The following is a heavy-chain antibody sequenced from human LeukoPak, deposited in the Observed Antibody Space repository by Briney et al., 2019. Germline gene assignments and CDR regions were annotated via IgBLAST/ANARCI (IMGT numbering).Heavy chain of an antibody. CDR3: VRDAS. CDR2: IYSGGGT. CDR1: GVTVSSNH. V-gene: IGHV3-66*01. J-gene: IGHJ4*02. Sequence: PGGPLRLSCAVSGVTVSSNHMSWVRQAPGKGLEWVSAIYSGGGTYYADSVKGRFTLSRDISKNTLYLQMNSLRAEDTAVYYCVRDASWGQGTLVTVSS.